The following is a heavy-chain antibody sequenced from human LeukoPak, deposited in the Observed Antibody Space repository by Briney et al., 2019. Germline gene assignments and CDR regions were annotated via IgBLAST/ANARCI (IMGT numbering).Heavy chain of an antibody. D-gene: IGHD6-19*01. J-gene: IGHJ4*02. CDR1: GFTFSNAW. CDR3: EGEAVAGRDYFDY. CDR2: IKSKTDGGTT. V-gene: IGHV3-15*01. Sequence: GGSLRLPCAASGFTFSNAWMSWVRQAPGKGLEWVGRIKSKTDGGTTDYAAPVKGRFTISRDDSKNTLYLQMNSLRAEDTAVYYCEGEAVAGRDYFDYWGQGTLVTVSS.